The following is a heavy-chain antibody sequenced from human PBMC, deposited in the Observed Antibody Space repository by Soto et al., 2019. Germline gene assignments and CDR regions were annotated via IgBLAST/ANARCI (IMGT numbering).Heavy chain of an antibody. CDR3: ARVYDDILTGYNDH. V-gene: IGHV3-21*01. Sequence: GGSLRLSCAASGFTFSSYSMNWVRQAPGKGLEWVSSISSSSSYIYYADSVKGRFTISRDNAKNSLYLQMNSLRAEDTAVYYCARVYDDILTGYNDHWGQGTLVTVSS. D-gene: IGHD3-9*01. CDR2: ISSSSSYI. CDR1: GFTFSSYS. J-gene: IGHJ5*02.